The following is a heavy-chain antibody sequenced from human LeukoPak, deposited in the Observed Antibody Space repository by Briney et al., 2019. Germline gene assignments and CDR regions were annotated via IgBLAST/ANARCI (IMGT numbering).Heavy chain of an antibody. CDR2: INSDGSST. CDR3: AREGTYYDILTGYYMESAFDI. Sequence: SCKASGGTFSSYWMHWVRQAPGKGLVWVSRINSDGSSTSYADSVKGRFTISRDNAKNTLYLQMNSLRAEDTAVYYCAREGTYYDILTGYYMESAFDIWGQGTMVTVSS. J-gene: IGHJ3*02. CDR1: GGTFSSYW. V-gene: IGHV3-74*01. D-gene: IGHD3-9*01.